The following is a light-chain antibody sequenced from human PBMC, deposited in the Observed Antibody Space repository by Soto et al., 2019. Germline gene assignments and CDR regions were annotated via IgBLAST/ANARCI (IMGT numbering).Light chain of an antibody. Sequence: QSALTQPASVSGSPGQSITISCTGTSSDVGGYNYVSWYQQHPGKAPKLMIYDVSNRPSGVSNRLSGSKSGNTASLTISGLQAEYEADYYCSSYTSSSTLPWVFGGGTKLTVL. J-gene: IGLJ3*02. CDR3: SSYTSSSTLPWV. V-gene: IGLV2-14*01. CDR1: SSDVGGYNY. CDR2: DVS.